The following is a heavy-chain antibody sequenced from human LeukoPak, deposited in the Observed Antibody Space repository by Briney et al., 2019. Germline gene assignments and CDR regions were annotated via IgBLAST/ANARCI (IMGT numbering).Heavy chain of an antibody. CDR1: GFTFGSYS. CDR3: ARDTGATRGDY. J-gene: IGHJ4*02. V-gene: IGHV3-21*01. CDR2: ISSSSSYI. Sequence: PGGSLRLSCAASGFTFGSYSMNWVRQAPGKGLEWVSSISSSSSYIYYADSVKGRFTISRDNAKNSLYLQMNSLRAEDTAVYYCARDTGATRGDYWGQGTLVTVSS. D-gene: IGHD1-26*01.